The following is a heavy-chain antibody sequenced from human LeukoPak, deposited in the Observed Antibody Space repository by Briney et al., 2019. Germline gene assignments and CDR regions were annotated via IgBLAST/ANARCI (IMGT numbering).Heavy chain of an antibody. D-gene: IGHD2-15*01. V-gene: IGHV4-4*02. CDR3: ARDLVENSRGHDF. CDR2: IYHSGMT. Sequence: SETLSLTCAVSGGSISSPNWWSWVRQPPGKGLEWIGEIYHSGMTNYKTSLKSRVTISVDESKNQFSLKLSSVTAADTAVYYCARDLVENSRGHDFWGQGILVIVSS. CDR1: GGSISSPNW. J-gene: IGHJ4*02.